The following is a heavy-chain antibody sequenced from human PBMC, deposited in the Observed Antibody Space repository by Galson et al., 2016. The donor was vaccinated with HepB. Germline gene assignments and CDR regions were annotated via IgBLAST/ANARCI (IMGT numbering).Heavy chain of an antibody. CDR3: AGGPYGEVLKDPYYFDS. CDR1: RGTFSTNA. Sequence: SVKVSCKASRGTFSTNAITWVRQAPGQGLEWMGDIIPISDTPHYTQKFQGRVAISADTSTSTAYMELSSLRSEDTAVYYCAGGPYGEVLKDPYYFDSWGQGTLVTVSS. J-gene: IGHJ4*02. CDR2: IIPISDTP. D-gene: IGHD3-16*01. V-gene: IGHV1-69*06.